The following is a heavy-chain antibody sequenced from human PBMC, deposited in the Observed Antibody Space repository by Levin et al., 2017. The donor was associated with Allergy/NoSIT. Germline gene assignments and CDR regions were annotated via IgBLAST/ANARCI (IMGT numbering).Heavy chain of an antibody. Sequence: GESLKISCKASGYTFTGYYMHWVRQAPGQGLEWMGWINPNSGGTNYAQKFQGRVTMTRDTSISTAYMELSRLRSDDTAVYYCARDPGRQFVLRYFDWLLGYMDVWGKGTTVTVSS. J-gene: IGHJ6*03. CDR3: ARDPGRQFVLRYFDWLLGYMDV. V-gene: IGHV1-2*02. CDR1: GYTFTGYY. D-gene: IGHD3-9*01. CDR2: INPNSGGT.